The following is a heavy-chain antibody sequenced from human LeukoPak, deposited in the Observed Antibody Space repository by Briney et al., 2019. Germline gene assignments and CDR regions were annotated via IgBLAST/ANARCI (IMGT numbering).Heavy chain of an antibody. D-gene: IGHD3-3*01. V-gene: IGHV3-23*01. CDR1: GFTFSSYA. J-gene: IGHJ4*02. CDR2: ISGSGGST. CDR3: ATLQWGVAMSFDY. Sequence: GGSLRLSCAASGFTFSSYAMSWVRQAPGKGLEWVSAISGSGGSTYYVDSVKGRFTISRDNSKNTLYLQMNSLRAEDTAVYYCATLQWGVAMSFDYWGQGTLVTVSS.